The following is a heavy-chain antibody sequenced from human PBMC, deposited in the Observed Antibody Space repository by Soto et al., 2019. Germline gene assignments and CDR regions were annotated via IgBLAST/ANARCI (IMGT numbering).Heavy chain of an antibody. V-gene: IGHV4-59*01. CDR3: AREKYSGYEYYNYYYMDV. Sequence: SETLSLTCTVSGGSISSYYWSWIRQPPGKGLEWIGYIYYSGSTNYNPSLKSRVTISVDTSKNQFSLKLSPVTAADTAVYYCAREKYSGYEYYNYYYMDVGGKGTTVTVSS. J-gene: IGHJ6*03. D-gene: IGHD5-12*01. CDR2: IYYSGST. CDR1: GGSISSYY.